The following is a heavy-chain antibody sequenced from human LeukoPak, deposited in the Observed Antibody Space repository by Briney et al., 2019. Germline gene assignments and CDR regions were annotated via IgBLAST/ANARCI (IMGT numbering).Heavy chain of an antibody. CDR2: IKQDGSEK. CDR3: ARDYYYDSSGYLDY. D-gene: IGHD3-22*01. CDR1: GFTFSSYW. Sequence: GGSLRLSCAASGFTFSSYWMNWVRQAPGKGLEWVANIKQDGSEKYYVDSVKGRFTISRDNAKNSLYLQMNSLRAEDTAVYYCARDYYYDSSGYLDYWGQGTLVTVSS. V-gene: IGHV3-7*01. J-gene: IGHJ4*02.